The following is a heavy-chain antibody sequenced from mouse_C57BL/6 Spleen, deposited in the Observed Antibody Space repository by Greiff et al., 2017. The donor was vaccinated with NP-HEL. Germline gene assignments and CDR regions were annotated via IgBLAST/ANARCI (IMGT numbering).Heavy chain of an antibody. CDR2: INPNNGGT. Sequence: VQLQQSGPELVKPGASVKISCKASGYTFTDYYMNWVKQSHGKSLEWIGGINPNNGGTSYNQKFKGKATLTVDKPSSTAYMELRRLTSEDSAVSYCARGLRYSAMDYWGQGTSVTVSS. CDR1: GYTFTDYY. J-gene: IGHJ4*01. D-gene: IGHD1-1*01. V-gene: IGHV1-26*01. CDR3: ARGLRYSAMDY.